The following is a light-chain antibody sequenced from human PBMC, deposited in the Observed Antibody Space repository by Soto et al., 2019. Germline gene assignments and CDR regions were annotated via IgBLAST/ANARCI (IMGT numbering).Light chain of an antibody. CDR3: QKYTSAPCT. CDR2: AAS. V-gene: IGKV1-27*01. Sequence: DIQMTQSPSSLSASVGDRVTITCRASQGIDTYLAWYQQKPGQVPKLLIYAASTLQSGGPSRFSGSGSGTDFTLTISGLQSEDSATSFCQKYTSAPCTFGPGTKVDIK. J-gene: IGKJ3*01. CDR1: QGIDTY.